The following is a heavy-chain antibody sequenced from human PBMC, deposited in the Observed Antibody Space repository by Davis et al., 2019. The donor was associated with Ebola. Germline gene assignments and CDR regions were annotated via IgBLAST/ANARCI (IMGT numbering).Heavy chain of an antibody. J-gene: IGHJ5*02. V-gene: IGHV4-59*08. Sequence: MPSETLSLTCTVSGGSISGDYWSWIRQPPGEGLEWIGYIYYSGSTNYNPSLKSRVTISVDTSKNQFSLKLSSVTAADTAVYYCARQSVFYDSSGTLNWFDPWGQGTLVTVSS. CDR2: IYYSGST. D-gene: IGHD3-22*01. CDR1: GGSISGDY. CDR3: ARQSVFYDSSGTLNWFDP.